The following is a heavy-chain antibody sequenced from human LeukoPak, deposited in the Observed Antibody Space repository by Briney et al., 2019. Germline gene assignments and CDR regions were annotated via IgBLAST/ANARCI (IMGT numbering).Heavy chain of an antibody. D-gene: IGHD3-10*01. CDR2: INPNSGGT. J-gene: IGHJ4*02. CDR1: GYTFIGYY. CDR3: VKPHYDSGTSLDYFDY. Sequence: GASVKVSCKASGYTFIGYYIHWVRQAPGQGLEWMGRINPNSGGTNFAQNFQGRVTMTRDTSINTAYMELSRLRSDDTAVYYCVKPHYDSGTSLDYFDYWGQGTLVTVSS. V-gene: IGHV1-2*06.